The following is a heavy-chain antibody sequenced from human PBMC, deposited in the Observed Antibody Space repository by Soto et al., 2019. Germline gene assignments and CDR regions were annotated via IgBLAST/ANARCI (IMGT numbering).Heavy chain of an antibody. CDR2: IKSKTDGGTT. D-gene: IGHD3-3*01. J-gene: IGHJ6*02. CDR1: GFTFSNAW. CDR3: TTVEYDLWSGYYYYYYYGMDV. V-gene: IGHV3-15*07. Sequence: GGSLRLSCAASGFTFSNAWMNWVRQAPGKGLEWVGRIKSKTDGGTTDYAAPVKGRFTISRDDSKNTLYLQMNSLKTEDTAVYYCTTVEYDLWSGYYYYYYYGMDVWGQGTAVTVSS.